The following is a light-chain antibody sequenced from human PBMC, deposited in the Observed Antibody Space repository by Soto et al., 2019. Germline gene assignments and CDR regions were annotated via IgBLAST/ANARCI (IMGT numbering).Light chain of an antibody. Sequence: QSVLTQPPSASGSPGQSVTISCTGTSSDVGGYQYVSWYQQYPGKAPKLMIYAVNKRPSGVPDRFSGSRSGNTASLTVSGLQAEDEADYYCSSYAGSNNYVFXTGTKRTVL. CDR2: AVN. V-gene: IGLV2-8*01. CDR3: SSYAGSNNYV. J-gene: IGLJ1*01. CDR1: SSDVGGYQY.